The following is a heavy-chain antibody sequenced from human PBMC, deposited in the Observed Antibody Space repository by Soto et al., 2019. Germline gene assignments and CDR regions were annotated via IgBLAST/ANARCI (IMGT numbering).Heavy chain of an antibody. D-gene: IGHD6-13*01. CDR1: GYAFTRHG. V-gene: IGHV1-18*01. J-gene: IGHJ4*02. CDR3: ARDKDLKAAAGHADS. CDR2: ISGYNGDT. Sequence: ASVKVSCKASGYAFTRHGTTWVRQAPGQGLEWMGWISGYNGDTKYAQKLQGRVTMTTDTSTSTAYMEVRSLRSDDTAVYYCARDKDLKAAAGHADSWGQGTLVTVSS.